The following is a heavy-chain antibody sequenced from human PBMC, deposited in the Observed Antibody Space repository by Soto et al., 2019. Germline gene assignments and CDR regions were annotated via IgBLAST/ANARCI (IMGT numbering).Heavy chain of an antibody. CDR3: ARGVQFGDYAPATGYFHY. D-gene: IGHD4-17*01. CDR2: IYYSGST. J-gene: IGHJ4*02. Sequence: SETLSLTCTVSGGSLIGSDHYWSWIRQPPGKGLEWIGYIYYSGSTYYNPSLKSRVTISVGTSKNQFSLKLSSVTAADTAVYYCARGVQFGDYAPATGYFHYWGQGTLVTVSS. CDR1: GGSLIGSDHY. V-gene: IGHV4-31*03.